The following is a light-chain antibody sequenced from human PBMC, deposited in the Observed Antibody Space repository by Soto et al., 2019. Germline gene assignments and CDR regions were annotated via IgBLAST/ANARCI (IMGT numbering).Light chain of an antibody. CDR2: QDS. CDR3: QAWDSSTAVV. V-gene: IGLV3-1*01. CDR1: KLGDRY. Sequence: SSELTQPPSVSVSPGQTASITCSGDKLGDRYACWYQQKPGQSPVLVIYQDSKRPSGIPERFSGSNSGNTATLTISGTQAVDEADYYCQAWDSSTAVVFGGGTKVTVL. J-gene: IGLJ2*01.